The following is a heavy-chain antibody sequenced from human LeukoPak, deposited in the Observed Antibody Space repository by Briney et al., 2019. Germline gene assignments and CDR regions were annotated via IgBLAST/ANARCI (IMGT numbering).Heavy chain of an antibody. CDR3: AREDTTRSQRAFDY. J-gene: IGHJ4*02. Sequence: PSETLSLTCIVSNGSISSYFWSCIRQPAGKGLEWIGRIHTSGTTNYNPSLKSRVTMSVDTSTNQFSLELTSVTAADTAVYYCAREDTTRSQRAFDYWGQGSLVTVSS. CDR1: NGSISSYF. D-gene: IGHD2-15*01. V-gene: IGHV4-4*07. CDR2: IHTSGTT.